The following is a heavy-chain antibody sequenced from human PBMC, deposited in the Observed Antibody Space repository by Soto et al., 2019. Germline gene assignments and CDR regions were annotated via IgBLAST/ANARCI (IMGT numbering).Heavy chain of an antibody. Sequence: SETLSLTCTVSGGSISSYHWSWIRQPPGKGLEWIGYIYYSGNTNYNPSLKSRVTISADTSMSQFSLNLRSVTAADTAVYYCARVRGELGVYYYYYGMDVWGQGTTVTVSS. CDR1: GGSISSYH. D-gene: IGHD3-16*01. CDR2: IYYSGNT. J-gene: IGHJ6*02. CDR3: ARVRGELGVYYYYYGMDV. V-gene: IGHV4-59*01.